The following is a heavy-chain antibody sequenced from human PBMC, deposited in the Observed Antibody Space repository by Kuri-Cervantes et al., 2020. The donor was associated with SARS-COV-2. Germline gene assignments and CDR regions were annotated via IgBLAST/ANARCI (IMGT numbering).Heavy chain of an antibody. Sequence: ASVKVSCKASGYTFTSYYMHWVRQAPGQGLEWMGIINPSGGSTSYTQKFQGRVTMTRDTSTSTVYMELSSLRSEDTAVYYCATDHCSGGSCNPYNWFDPWGQGTLVTVSS. CDR1: GYTFTSYY. D-gene: IGHD2-15*01. V-gene: IGHV1-46*01. CDR3: ATDHCSGGSCNPYNWFDP. CDR2: INPSGGST. J-gene: IGHJ5*02.